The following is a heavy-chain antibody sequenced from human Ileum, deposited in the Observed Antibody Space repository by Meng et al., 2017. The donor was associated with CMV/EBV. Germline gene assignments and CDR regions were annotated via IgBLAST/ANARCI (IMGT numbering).Heavy chain of an antibody. CDR3: AHAHGPGGGTYEY. V-gene: IGHV2-5*02. CDR2: VFSDDRK. CDR1: GFSLSTSGGG. D-gene: IGHD3-16*01. Sequence: QITLKESGPRLVEPTQTLTPTCTLSGFSLSTSGGGVGWIRQAPGEALEWLALVFSDDRKCYSPSLQNTLTIIKDTSKNQVVLTMTNIDPLDTGTYYCAHAHGPGGGTYEYWGQGTLVTVSS. J-gene: IGHJ4*02.